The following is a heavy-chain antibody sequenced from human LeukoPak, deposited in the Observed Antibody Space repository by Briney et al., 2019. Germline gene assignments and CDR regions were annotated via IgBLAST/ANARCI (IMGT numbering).Heavy chain of an antibody. CDR3: ARGIRGVTPYYYYGMDV. J-gene: IGHJ6*02. Sequence: NPSETLSLTCAVSGGSISSSNWWSWVRQPPGKGLEWIGEIYHSGSTNYNPSLKSRVTISVDKSKNQFSLKLSSETAADTAVYYCARGIRGVTPYYYYGMDVWGQGTTVTVSS. D-gene: IGHD3-10*01. V-gene: IGHV4-4*02. CDR2: IYHSGST. CDR1: GGSISSSNW.